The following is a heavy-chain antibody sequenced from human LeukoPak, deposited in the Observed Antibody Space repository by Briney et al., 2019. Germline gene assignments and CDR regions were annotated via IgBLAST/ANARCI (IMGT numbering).Heavy chain of an antibody. CDR3: ARGVYYDGSGYYYALNF. CDR1: GFTLSIHW. J-gene: IGHJ4*02. D-gene: IGHD3-22*01. V-gene: IGHV3-7*05. Sequence: GGSLRLSCAASGFTLSIHWMSWVRQAPGKGLEWVANIKEDGSEKHYANSVEGRFTIARDNAKDSVYLEMHSVRPEDMAVYFCARGVYYDGSGYYYALNFWGPGTLVTVSS. CDR2: IKEDGSEK.